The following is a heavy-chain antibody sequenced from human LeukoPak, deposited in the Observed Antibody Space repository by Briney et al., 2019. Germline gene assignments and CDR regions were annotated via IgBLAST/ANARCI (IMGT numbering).Heavy chain of an antibody. V-gene: IGHV4-59*01. D-gene: IGHD3-22*01. J-gene: IGHJ3*02. Sequence: PSETLSLTCTVPGGSITSDHWSWIRQPPGRGLEWIAYIYNSGSTNYNPYLKSRVTISVDKSKNQFSLKLSSVTAADTAVYYCTRCRSYDSSGYCDAVDIWGQGTMVSVFS. CDR2: IYNSGST. CDR3: TRCRSYDSSGYCDAVDI. CDR1: GGSITSDH.